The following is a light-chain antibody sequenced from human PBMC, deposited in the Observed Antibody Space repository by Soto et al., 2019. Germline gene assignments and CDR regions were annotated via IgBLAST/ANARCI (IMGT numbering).Light chain of an antibody. Sequence: QSVLTQPASVSGSPGQSITISCTGISSDVGGYDYVSWYQQHPGKAPKLMIYEVSNRPSGVSNRFSGSKSGNTASLTISGLQAEDEADYYCSSYTRSSALGVVFGGGTQLTVL. CDR3: SSYTRSSALGVV. V-gene: IGLV2-14*01. CDR2: EVS. J-gene: IGLJ3*02. CDR1: SSDVGGYDY.